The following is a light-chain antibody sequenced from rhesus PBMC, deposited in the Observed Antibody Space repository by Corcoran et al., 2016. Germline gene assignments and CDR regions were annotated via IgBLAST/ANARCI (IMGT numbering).Light chain of an antibody. Sequence: DTQMAQSPSSLSASVGDRVTVTCRASQGIDRELSWYQQKPGKAPILLIYAASILQTGVSSRFSGSGSGTDCPLTISSLQPEDGATYDFLQDYTTPLTFGGGTTVEIK. CDR3: LQDYTTPLT. V-gene: IGKV1-94*01. J-gene: IGKJ4*01. CDR1: QGIDRE. CDR2: AAS.